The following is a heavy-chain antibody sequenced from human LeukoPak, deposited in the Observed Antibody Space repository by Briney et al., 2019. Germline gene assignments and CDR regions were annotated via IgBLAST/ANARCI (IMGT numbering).Heavy chain of an antibody. V-gene: IGHV1-8*01. D-gene: IGHD6-19*01. J-gene: IGHJ6*02. Sequence: ASVKASCKASGYTFTSYDINWVRQATGQGLEWMGWMNPNSGNTGYAQKFQGRVTMTRNTSISTAYMELSSLRSEDTAVYYCARGEGIAVAGTSDVWGQGTTVTVSS. CDR2: MNPNSGNT. CDR3: ARGEGIAVAGTSDV. CDR1: GYTFTSYD.